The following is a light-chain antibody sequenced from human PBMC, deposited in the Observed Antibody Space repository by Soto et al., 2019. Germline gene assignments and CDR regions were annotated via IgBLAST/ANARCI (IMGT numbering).Light chain of an antibody. CDR2: EVT. J-gene: IGLJ1*01. V-gene: IGLV2-8*01. Sequence: QSALTQPPSASGSPGQTVTISCTGTSSDVAGYDYVSWYQQHPGEAPKLIIYEVTKRPSGVPDRFSGSKSGNTASLTVSGLHAEDEADYHCASYAGGKNFYVFGTGTKLTVL. CDR1: SSDVAGYDY. CDR3: ASYAGGKNFYV.